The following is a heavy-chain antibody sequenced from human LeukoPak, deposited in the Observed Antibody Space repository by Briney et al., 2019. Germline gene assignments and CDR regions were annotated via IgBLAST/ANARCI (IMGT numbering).Heavy chain of an antibody. CDR2: ISAGGGST. V-gene: IGHV3-23*01. CDR1: GFTFSSYA. Sequence: GGSLRLSCAASGFTFSSYAMSWVRHAPGKGLELVSAISAGGGSTYYPDSVKGRFTVSRDNSKNTLYLQMNSLRAEDTAVYYCAKDLGSSGYYFDYWGQGTLVTVSS. J-gene: IGHJ4*02. CDR3: AKDLGSSGYYFDY. D-gene: IGHD3-22*01.